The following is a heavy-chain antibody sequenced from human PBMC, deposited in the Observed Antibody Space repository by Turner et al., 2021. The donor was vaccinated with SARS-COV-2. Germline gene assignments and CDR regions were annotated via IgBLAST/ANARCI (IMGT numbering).Heavy chain of an antibody. J-gene: IGHJ4*02. V-gene: IGHV3-64D*06. CDR3: VKGYF. CDR2: ISSNGRST. CDR1: GFTCSTYV. Sequence: VQLVASGGGLVQPGGSLRLSCSASGFTCSTYVMHWVRQAQGNGLEYTSDISSNGRSTYYADSVKGRFSISRDNSKNTLYLQMSSLRAEDTTVLYCVKGYFWGEGTLVTVSS.